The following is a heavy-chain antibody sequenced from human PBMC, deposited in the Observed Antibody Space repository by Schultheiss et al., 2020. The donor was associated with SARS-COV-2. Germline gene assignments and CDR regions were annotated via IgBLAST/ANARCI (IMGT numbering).Heavy chain of an antibody. D-gene: IGHD6-13*01. Sequence: SETLSLTCTVSGGSISSSSYYWGWIRQPPGKGLEWIGYIYYSGSTNYNPSLKSRVTISVDTSKNQFSLKLSSVTAADTAVYYCARSNRAAAVNWFDPWGQGTLVTVSS. CDR2: IYYSGST. CDR3: ARSNRAAAVNWFDP. CDR1: GGSISSSSYY. J-gene: IGHJ5*02. V-gene: IGHV4-61*05.